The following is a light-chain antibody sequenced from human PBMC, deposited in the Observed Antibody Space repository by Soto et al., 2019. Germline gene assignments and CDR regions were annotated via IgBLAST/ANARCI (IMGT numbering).Light chain of an antibody. CDR3: QKYNSAPLT. J-gene: IGKJ4*01. Sequence: DVQMTQSPSSLSAFVGDRVTITCRASQGIAPYLAWFQQKPGKVPKLLIYATSTLQSGVPSRFSGSGSGTDFTLTINSLQPEDVGTYYCQKYNSAPLTFGGGTKVXI. V-gene: IGKV1-27*01. CDR1: QGIAPY. CDR2: ATS.